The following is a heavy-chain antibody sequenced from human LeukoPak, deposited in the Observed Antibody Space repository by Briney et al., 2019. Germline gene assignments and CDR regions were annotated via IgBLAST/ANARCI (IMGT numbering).Heavy chain of an antibody. D-gene: IGHD2-8*01. V-gene: IGHV4-39*01. CDR2: IYYSGST. Sequence: NPSETLSLTCTVSGGSISSSSYYWGWIRQPPGKGLEWIGSIYYSGSTYYNPSLKSRVTISVDTSKNQLSLKLSSVTAADTAVYYCVAGVYRYYYYMDVWGKGTTVTVSS. J-gene: IGHJ6*03. CDR3: VAGVYRYYYYMDV. CDR1: GGSISSSSYY.